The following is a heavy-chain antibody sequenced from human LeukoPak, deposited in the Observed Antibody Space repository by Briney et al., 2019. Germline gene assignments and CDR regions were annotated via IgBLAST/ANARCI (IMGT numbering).Heavy chain of an antibody. CDR1: GFTFSSYA. V-gene: IGHV3-30-3*01. Sequence: GRSLRLSCAASGFTFSSYAMHWVRQAPGKGLEWVAVISYDGSNKYYADSVKGRFTISRDNSKNTLYLQMNSLRAEDTAVYYCARDSRSGYSLELFSYFDYWGQGTLVTVSS. CDR2: ISYDGSNK. CDR3: ARDSRSGYSLELFSYFDY. D-gene: IGHD3-22*01. J-gene: IGHJ4*02.